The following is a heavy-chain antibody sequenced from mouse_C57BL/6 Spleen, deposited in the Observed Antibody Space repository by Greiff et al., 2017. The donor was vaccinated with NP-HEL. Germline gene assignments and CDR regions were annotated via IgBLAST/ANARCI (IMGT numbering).Heavy chain of an antibody. CDR2: INPSSGYT. J-gene: IGHJ3*01. CDR1: GYTFTSYW. D-gene: IGHD2-3*01. CDR3: ARIYDGYPAWFAY. Sequence: QVQLKESGAELAKPGASVKLSCKASGYTFTSYWMHWVKQRPGQGLEWIGYINPSSGYTKYNQKFKDKATLTADKSSSTAYMQLSSLTYEDSAVYYCARIYDGYPAWFAYWGQGTLVTVSA. V-gene: IGHV1-7*01.